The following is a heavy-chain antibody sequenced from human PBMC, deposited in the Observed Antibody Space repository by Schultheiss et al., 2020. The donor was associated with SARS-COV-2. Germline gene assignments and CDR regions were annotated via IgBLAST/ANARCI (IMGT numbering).Heavy chain of an antibody. V-gene: IGHV4-59*12. D-gene: IGHD6-19*01. J-gene: IGHJ4*02. CDR3: ARAVAGPFDN. CDR2: IYYSGST. CDR1: GGSISSYY. Sequence: SETLSLTCTVSGGSISSYYWSWIRQPPGKGLEWIGYIYYSGSTYYNPSLKSRVTISVDKSNNQFSLKLSSVTAADTAVYYCARAVAGPFDNWGRGTLVTVSS.